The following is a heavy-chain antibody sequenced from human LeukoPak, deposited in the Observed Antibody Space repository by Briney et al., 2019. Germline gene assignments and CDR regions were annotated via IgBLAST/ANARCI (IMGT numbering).Heavy chain of an antibody. J-gene: IGHJ3*02. CDR2: ISGSGGST. Sequence: GGSLRLSCEGSGFTFSNYWMSWVRQAPGKGLEWVSAISGSGGSTYYADSVKGRFTISRDNSKNTLYLQMNSLRAEDTAVYYCANDLVNAYCGGDCYLAFDIWGQGTMVTVSS. V-gene: IGHV3-23*01. D-gene: IGHD2-21*02. CDR1: GFTFSNYW. CDR3: ANDLVNAYCGGDCYLAFDI.